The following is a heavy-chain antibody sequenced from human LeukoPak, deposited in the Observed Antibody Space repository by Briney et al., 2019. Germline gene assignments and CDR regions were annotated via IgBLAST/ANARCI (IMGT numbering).Heavy chain of an antibody. CDR3: ATGEQQPDY. V-gene: IGHV1-24*01. CDR1: GYSLTELS. J-gene: IGHJ4*02. CDR2: LHPEDGEA. D-gene: IGHD6-13*01. Sequence: ASVKVSCKVSGYSLTELSMHWVRQAPGKGLEWMGGLHPEDGEAVYAQKFQGRVTMTEDTSTDTAYMELSSLISEDTAMYYCATGEQQPDYWGQGTLVTVSS.